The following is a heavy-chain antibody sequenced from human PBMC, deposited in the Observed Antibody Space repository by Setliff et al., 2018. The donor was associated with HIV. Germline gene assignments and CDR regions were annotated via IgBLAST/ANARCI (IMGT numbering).Heavy chain of an antibody. V-gene: IGHV3-7*02. CDR2: RKQDGSEK. Sequence: GGSLRLSCAASGFTFSSYWMSWVRQAPGKGREWVSNRKQDGSEKYYLCSVMGRFTISRDNAKNSLFLQMNSLRAEDTAVYYCASIELAAMVPVDYWGQGTLVTVSS. J-gene: IGHJ4*02. CDR3: ASIELAAMVPVDY. D-gene: IGHD5-18*01. CDR1: GFTFSSYW.